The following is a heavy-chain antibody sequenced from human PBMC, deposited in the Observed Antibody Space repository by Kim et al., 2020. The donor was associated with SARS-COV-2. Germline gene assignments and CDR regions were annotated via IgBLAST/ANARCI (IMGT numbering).Heavy chain of an antibody. CDR3: ARDTRSYGSGSYYIYFDY. CDR1: GFTFSCYS. D-gene: IGHD3-10*01. J-gene: IGHJ4*02. V-gene: IGHV3-21*01. Sequence: GGSLRLSCAASGFTFSCYSMNWVRQAPGKGLEWVSSISSSSSYIYYADSVKGRFTISRDNAKNSLYLQMNSLRAEDTAVYYCARDTRSYGSGSYYIYFDYWGQGTLVTVSS. CDR2: ISSSSSYI.